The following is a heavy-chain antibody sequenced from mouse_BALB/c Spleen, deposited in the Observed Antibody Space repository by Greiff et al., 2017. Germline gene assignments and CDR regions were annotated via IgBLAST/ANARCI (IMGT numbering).Heavy chain of an antibody. CDR1: GYSFTSYW. V-gene: IGHV1-5*01. CDR3: TRRDYYGPYYAMDY. J-gene: IGHJ4*01. CDR2: IYPGNSDT. Sequence: VQLQQSGTVLARPGASVKMSCKASGYSFTSYWMHWVKQRPGQGLEWIGAIYPGNSDTSYNQKFKGKAKLTAVTSASTAYMELSSLTNEDSAVYYCTRRDYYGPYYAMDYWGQGTSVTVSS. D-gene: IGHD1-2*01.